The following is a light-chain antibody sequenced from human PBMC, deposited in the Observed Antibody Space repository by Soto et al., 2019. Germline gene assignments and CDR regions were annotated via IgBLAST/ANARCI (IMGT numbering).Light chain of an antibody. Sequence: QSALTQPASVSGSPGQSITISCTGTSSDVGGYNYVSWYQQHPSKAPKLMIYDVRNRASGASNRFSGSKSGNTASLTISGLQAEDEADYYCTSYTSSSTLYVFGTGTKVTVL. CDR3: TSYTSSSTLYV. J-gene: IGLJ1*01. CDR1: SSDVGGYNY. V-gene: IGLV2-14*01. CDR2: DVR.